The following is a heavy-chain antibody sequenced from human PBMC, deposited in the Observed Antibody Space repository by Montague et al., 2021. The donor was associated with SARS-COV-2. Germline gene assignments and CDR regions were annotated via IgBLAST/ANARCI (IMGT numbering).Heavy chain of an antibody. CDR2: ISSSGSTI. V-gene: IGHV3-48*03. CDR3: ARDRSYYDSSDFDL. CDR1: GFTFSSYE. D-gene: IGHD3-22*01. J-gene: IGHJ2*01. Sequence: SLRLSCAASGFTFSSYEMNRVRQAPGKGLEWVSYISSSGSTIYYADSVKGRFTISRDNAKNSLYLQMNSLRAEDTAVYYCARDRSYYDSSDFDLWGRGTLVTVSS.